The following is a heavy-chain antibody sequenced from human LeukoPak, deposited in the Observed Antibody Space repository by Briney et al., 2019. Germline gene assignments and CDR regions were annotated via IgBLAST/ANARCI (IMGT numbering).Heavy chain of an antibody. D-gene: IGHD3-9*01. CDR3: ARSPYYDILTGYTFDY. CDR1: GGSISSYY. V-gene: IGHV4-59*08. Sequence: SETLSLTCSVSGGSISSYYWSWIRQPPGKGLEWIGYIYYSGSTNYNPSLKSRVTISVDTSKNQFSLKLSSVTAADTAVYYCARSPYYDILTGYTFDYWGQGTLVTVSS. J-gene: IGHJ4*02. CDR2: IYYSGST.